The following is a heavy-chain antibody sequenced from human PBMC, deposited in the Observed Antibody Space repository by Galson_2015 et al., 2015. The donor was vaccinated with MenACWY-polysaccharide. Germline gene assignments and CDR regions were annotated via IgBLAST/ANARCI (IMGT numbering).Heavy chain of an antibody. Sequence: SLRLSCAASGFTFTSYAMTWLRQAPGTGLERVSAISGSGGATYYIDSVKGRFTISRDNSKNTVYLQMNSLRAEDTAIYYCAKGGGFYDTSGYWNWGQGTLVTVSS. V-gene: IGHV3-23*01. CDR3: AKGGGFYDTSGYWN. CDR1: GFTFTSYA. CDR2: ISGSGGAT. J-gene: IGHJ4*02. D-gene: IGHD3-22*01.